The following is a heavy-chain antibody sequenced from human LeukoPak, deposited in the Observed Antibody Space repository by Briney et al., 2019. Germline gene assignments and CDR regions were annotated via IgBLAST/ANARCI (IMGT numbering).Heavy chain of an antibody. CDR1: GGTFISYT. CDR2: IIPILGIA. D-gene: IGHD6-13*01. V-gene: IGHV1-69*02. Sequence: GASVKVSCKASGGTFISYTISWVRQAPGQGLEWMGRIIPILGIANYAQKFQGRVTITADKSTSTAYMELSGLRSEDTAVYYCARVGVGGSSSWYYYYYGMDVWGQGTTVTVSS. CDR3: ARVGVGGSSSWYYYYYGMDV. J-gene: IGHJ6*02.